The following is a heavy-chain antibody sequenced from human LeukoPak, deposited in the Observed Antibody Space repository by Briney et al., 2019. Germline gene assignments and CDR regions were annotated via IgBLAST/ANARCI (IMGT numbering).Heavy chain of an antibody. CDR1: GYSFTSYW. CDR3: ARLAVAGTLVFGY. D-gene: IGHD6-19*01. CDR2: IYPSDSDT. V-gene: IGHV5-51*01. J-gene: IGHJ4*02. Sequence: GQPLKISCKGSGYSFTSYWIGWVRQIPLKGLEWMGIIYPSDSDTRYSPSFQGQVTISADKSISTAYLQWSSLKASDTAMHYCARLAVAGTLVFGYWGQGTLVTVSS.